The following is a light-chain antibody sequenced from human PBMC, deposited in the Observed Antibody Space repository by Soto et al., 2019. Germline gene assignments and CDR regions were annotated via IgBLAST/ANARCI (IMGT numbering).Light chain of an antibody. CDR2: GAS. J-gene: IGKJ3*01. V-gene: IGKV3-15*01. CDR1: QSVSSN. Sequence: EIVMTQSPVTLSVSPGERATLSCRASQSVSSNLAWYQQKPGQAPRLLIYGASTRATGIPARSSGSGSGTEFTLTISSLQSEDFAVYYCQQYNNLPPITFGPGTKVEIQ. CDR3: QQYNNLPPIT.